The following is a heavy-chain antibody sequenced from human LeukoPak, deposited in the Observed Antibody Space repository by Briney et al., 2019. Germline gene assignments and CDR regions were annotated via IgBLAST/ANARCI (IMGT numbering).Heavy chain of an antibody. CDR1: GFTSSNYA. CDR2: ISNGGAGT. D-gene: IGHD2-15*01. J-gene: IGHJ4*02. Sequence: GGSLRLSCAASGFTSSNYAMVWVRQAPGKGLQWVSAISNGGAGTYSADPVKGRYTVSRDNSKNTLYLQMNSLRAEVTAVYYCAKGTATSCSGAICYPWDCWGQGTLVSVSS. V-gene: IGHV3-23*01. CDR3: AKGTATSCSGAICYPWDC.